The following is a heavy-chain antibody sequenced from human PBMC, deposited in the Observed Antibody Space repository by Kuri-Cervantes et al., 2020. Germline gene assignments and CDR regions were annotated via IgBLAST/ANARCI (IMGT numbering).Heavy chain of an antibody. CDR3: ARDRWTKGAGFDY. D-gene: IGHD2-15*01. CDR2: INHSGST. V-gene: IGHV4-34*01. J-gene: IGHJ4*02. CDR1: GGSFSGYY. Sequence: SETLSLTCAVYGGSFSGYYWSWIRQPSGKGLEWIGEINHSGSTNYNPSLKSRVTISVDTSKNQFSLKLSSVTAADTAVYYCARDRWTKGAGFDYWGQRTLVTVSS.